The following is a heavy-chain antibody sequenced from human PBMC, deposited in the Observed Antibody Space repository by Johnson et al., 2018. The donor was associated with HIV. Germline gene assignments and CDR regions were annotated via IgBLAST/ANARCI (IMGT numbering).Heavy chain of an antibody. CDR3: ARDYALASYDVFDM. V-gene: IGHV3-74*01. Sequence: EVQLVESGGGLVQPGGSLRLSCAASGFTFSRSWMHWVRQGPGKGLEWVSRIKSDGPSSGYADSVRGRFTISRDNSKNTLYLQMNSLRAEDTAVYYCARDYALASYDVFDMWGQGTMVSVSS. J-gene: IGHJ3*02. D-gene: IGHD3-16*01. CDR1: GFTFSRSW. CDR2: IKSDGPSS.